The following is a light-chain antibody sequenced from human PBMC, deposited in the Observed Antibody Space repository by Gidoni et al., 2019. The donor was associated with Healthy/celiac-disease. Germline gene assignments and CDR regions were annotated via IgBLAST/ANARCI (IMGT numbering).Light chain of an antibody. CDR1: SGSIGNNY. CDR2: HDN. V-gene: IGLV6-57*02. J-gene: IGLJ2*01. Sequence: NFMLTQPHYVSESPGKTVTISCTGSSGSIGNNYVHWYQPRPGSAPTSVIYHDNQRPSGVPDRFSGSIDSSSNSASLTISGLRTEDEADYYCQSYDISTHVVIGGGTKLTVL. CDR3: QSYDISTHVV.